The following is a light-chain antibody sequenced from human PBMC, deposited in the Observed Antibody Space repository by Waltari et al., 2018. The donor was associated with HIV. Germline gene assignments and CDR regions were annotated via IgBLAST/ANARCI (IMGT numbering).Light chain of an antibody. J-gene: IGKJ4*01. CDR1: PTVFSGSNNKNY. CDR3: QQYYSTPPSLT. Sequence: DIVVTQSPDSLAASLGDSATITCASSPTVFSGSNNKNYLAWYQQRPGQPPKLLIYWASTRESGVPDRFNGSGSGTDFTLTSSSLQAEDVAVYYCQQYYSTPPSLTFGGGTKVEIK. V-gene: IGKV4-1*01. CDR2: WAS.